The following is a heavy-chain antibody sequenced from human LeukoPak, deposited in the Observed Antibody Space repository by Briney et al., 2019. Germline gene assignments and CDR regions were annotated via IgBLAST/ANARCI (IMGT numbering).Heavy chain of an antibody. CDR2: ISGSGCST. D-gene: IGHD2-2*02. Sequence: GGSLRLSCAASGFTFSSYAMSWVRQAPGKGLEWVSAISGSGCSTYYADSVKGRFTISRDNSKNTLYLQMNSLRAEDTAVYYCAKALEYCSSTSCYIGYWGQGTLVTVSS. J-gene: IGHJ4*02. CDR3: AKALEYCSSTSCYIGY. V-gene: IGHV3-23*01. CDR1: GFTFSSYA.